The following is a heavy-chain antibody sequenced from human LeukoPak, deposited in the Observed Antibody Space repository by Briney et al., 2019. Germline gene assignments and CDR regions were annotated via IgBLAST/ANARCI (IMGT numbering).Heavy chain of an antibody. CDR3: ARDRYGSGSYYVDY. Sequence: SETLSLTCTVSGGSISSGSYYWSWIRQPAGKGLEWIGRIYTSGSTNYNPSLKSRVTISVDTSKNQFSLKLSSVTAADTAVYYCARDRYGSGSYYVDYWGQGTLVTVSS. CDR1: GGSISSGSYY. J-gene: IGHJ4*02. CDR2: IYTSGST. D-gene: IGHD3-10*01. V-gene: IGHV4-61*02.